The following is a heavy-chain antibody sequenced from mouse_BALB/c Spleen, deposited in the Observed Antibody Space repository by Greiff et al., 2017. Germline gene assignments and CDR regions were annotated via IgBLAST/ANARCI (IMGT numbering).Heavy chain of an antibody. CDR2: ISSGGST. Sequence: EVKLVESGGGLVKPGGSLKLSCAASGFTFSSYAMSWVRQTPEKRLEWVASISSGGSTYYPDSVKGRFTISRDNARNILYLQMSSLRSEDTAMYYCARVPYYYGSSPFAYWGQGTLVTVSA. D-gene: IGHD1-1*01. CDR1: GFTFSSYA. J-gene: IGHJ3*01. CDR3: ARVPYYYGSSPFAY. V-gene: IGHV5-6-5*01.